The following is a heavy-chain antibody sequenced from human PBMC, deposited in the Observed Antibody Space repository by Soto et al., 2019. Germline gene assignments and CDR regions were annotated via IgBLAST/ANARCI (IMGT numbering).Heavy chain of an antibody. CDR1: GGSISSSSYY. V-gene: IGHV4-39*01. CDR3: ASSLVTMVRGVIIKTIYYYYYGMDV. Sequence: QLQLQESGPGLVKPSETLSLTCTVSGGSISSSSYYWGWIRQPPGKGLEWIGSIYYSGSTYYNPSLKSRVTISVDTSKNQFSLKLSSVTAADTAVYYCASSLVTMVRGVIIKTIYYYYYGMDVWGQGTTVTVSS. J-gene: IGHJ6*02. D-gene: IGHD3-10*01. CDR2: IYYSGST.